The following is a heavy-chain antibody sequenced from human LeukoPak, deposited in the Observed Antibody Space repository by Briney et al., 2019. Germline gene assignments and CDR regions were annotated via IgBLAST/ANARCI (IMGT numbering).Heavy chain of an antibody. Sequence: GGSLRLSCAASGFTLCSYWMSWLRQAPGKGWVGVANIKQDGSEKYYVDSVKGRFTICRDNAKNSLYLQMNSVRAEDTAVYYCARAEYQLLYFGAIDYWGQGTLVTVSS. CDR2: IKQDGSEK. D-gene: IGHD2-2*02. J-gene: IGHJ4*02. CDR3: ARAEYQLLYFGAIDY. V-gene: IGHV3-7*01. CDR1: GFTLCSYW.